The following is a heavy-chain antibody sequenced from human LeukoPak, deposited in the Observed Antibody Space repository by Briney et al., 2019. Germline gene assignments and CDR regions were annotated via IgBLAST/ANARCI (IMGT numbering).Heavy chain of an antibody. J-gene: IGHJ4*02. CDR1: GLIFSSYA. Sequence: GGSLRLSCAASGLIFSSYAMTWVRQAPGKGLERVSAISGSGGSTYYADSVKGRFTISRDNSKNTLYLQMNSLRAEDTAIYYCAQGLRGYYDSSGYPNWGQGTLVTVSS. CDR3: AQGLRGYYDSSGYPN. D-gene: IGHD3-22*01. CDR2: ISGSGGST. V-gene: IGHV3-23*01.